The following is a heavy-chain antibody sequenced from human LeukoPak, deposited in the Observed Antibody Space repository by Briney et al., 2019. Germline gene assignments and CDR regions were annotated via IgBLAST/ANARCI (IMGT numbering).Heavy chain of an antibody. CDR1: GYTFTSYG. D-gene: IGHD1-26*01. J-gene: IGHJ4*02. V-gene: IGHV1-18*01. CDR2: ISAYNGNT. Sequence: WASVKVSCKASGYTFTSYGISWVRQAPGQGLEWMGWISAYNGNTNYAQKFQGRVTMTRDTSISTAYMELSRLRSDDTAVYYCATSDVWGPVLNIVGAADYWGQGTLVTVSS. CDR3: ATSDVWGPVLNIVGAADY.